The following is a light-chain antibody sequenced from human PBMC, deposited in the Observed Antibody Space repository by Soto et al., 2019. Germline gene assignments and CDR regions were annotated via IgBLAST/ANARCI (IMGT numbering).Light chain of an antibody. Sequence: DIVMTQSPDSLAVSLGERATINCKSSQSVLYSSNNKNYLVWYQQKPGQPPKLLIYWASTRESGVPDRFSGSGSGTDFTLTINSLQSEDFGIYYCQQYNNWLTFGGGTKVDI. V-gene: IGKV4-1*01. CDR2: WAS. CDR3: QQYNNWLT. CDR1: QSVLYSSNNKNY. J-gene: IGKJ4*01.